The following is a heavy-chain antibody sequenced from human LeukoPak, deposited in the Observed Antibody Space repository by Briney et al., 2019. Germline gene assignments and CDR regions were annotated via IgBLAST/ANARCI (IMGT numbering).Heavy chain of an antibody. CDR3: ARDHGGYYIGWFDP. J-gene: IGHJ5*02. D-gene: IGHD3-3*01. CDR1: GGSFSGYY. Sequence: KTSETLSLTCAVYGGSFSGYYWSWIRQPAGKGLEWIGRIYTSGSTNYNPSLKSRVTMSVDTSKNQFSLKLSSVTAADTAVYYCARDHGGYYIGWFDPWGQGTLVTVSS. CDR2: IYTSGST. V-gene: IGHV4-4*07.